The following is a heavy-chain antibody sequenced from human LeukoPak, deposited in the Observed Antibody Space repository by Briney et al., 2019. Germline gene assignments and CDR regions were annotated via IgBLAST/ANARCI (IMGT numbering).Heavy chain of an antibody. D-gene: IGHD2-21*01. CDR1: GYSISSSNW. Sequence: SDTLSLTCAVSGYSISSSNWWGWIRQPPGKGLEWIGYIYYSGSNYYNPSLKSRVTMSVDTSKNQFSLKLSSVTAVDTAVYYCARSSASGDPYYFDYWGQGTLVTVSS. J-gene: IGHJ4*02. CDR2: IYYSGSN. CDR3: ARSSASGDPYYFDY. V-gene: IGHV4-28*01.